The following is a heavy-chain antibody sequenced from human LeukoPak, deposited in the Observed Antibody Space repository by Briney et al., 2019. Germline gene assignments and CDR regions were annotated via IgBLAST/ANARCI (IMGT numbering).Heavy chain of an antibody. V-gene: IGHV4-34*01. CDR2: ISPSGST. Sequence: PSETLSLTCAVSGGSFSSYYYSWIRQPPGKGLEWIGEISPSGSTNYKPSLKSRVTISIDTSENQFSLNVSSVTAADTAVYYCARFRNYDVLTGYYGPVWFDPWGQGTLVTVSS. CDR1: GGSFSSYY. J-gene: IGHJ5*02. CDR3: ARFRNYDVLTGYYGPVWFDP. D-gene: IGHD3-9*01.